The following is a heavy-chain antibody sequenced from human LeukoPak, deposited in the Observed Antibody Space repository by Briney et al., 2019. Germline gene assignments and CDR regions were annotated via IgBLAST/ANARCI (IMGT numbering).Heavy chain of an antibody. CDR3: ARWGRYGAGEY. Sequence: GGSLRLSCAASGFTFSSYWMHWVRQAPGKGLVWVSHINTDGSSTTYADSVKGRFTISRDNAKNTLYLQMNSLRAEDTAVYYCARWGRYGAGEYWGQGTLVTVSS. CDR1: GFTFSSYW. D-gene: IGHD3-16*01. V-gene: IGHV3-74*01. J-gene: IGHJ4*02. CDR2: INTDGSST.